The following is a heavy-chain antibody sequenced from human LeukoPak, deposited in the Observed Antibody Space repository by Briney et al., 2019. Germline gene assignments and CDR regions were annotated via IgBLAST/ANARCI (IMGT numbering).Heavy chain of an antibody. Sequence: SETLSLTCTVSGGPSSSYFWTWIRQPPGKGLEWIGYIYYTGSTNYNPSLKSRVTISLDTSKNQFSLRLTSATAADTAVYYCARGIGGGSRVDYWGQGTLVTVSS. J-gene: IGHJ4*02. V-gene: IGHV4-59*01. CDR2: IYYTGST. CDR1: GGPSSSYF. D-gene: IGHD1-26*01. CDR3: ARGIGGGSRVDY.